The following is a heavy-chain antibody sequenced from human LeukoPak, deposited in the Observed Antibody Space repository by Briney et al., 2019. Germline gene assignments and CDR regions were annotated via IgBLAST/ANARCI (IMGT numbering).Heavy chain of an antibody. CDR1: GFTFSSYE. V-gene: IGHV3-48*03. D-gene: IGHD6-13*01. Sequence: GGSLRLSCAASGFTFSSYEMNWVRQAPGKGLDWVSYISTSGSTIYYADSVKGRFTISRDNAKNSLYLQMNSLRAEDMAVYYCATSRGSWPDYFDYWGQGTLVTVSS. J-gene: IGHJ4*02. CDR2: ISTSGSTI. CDR3: ATSRGSWPDYFDY.